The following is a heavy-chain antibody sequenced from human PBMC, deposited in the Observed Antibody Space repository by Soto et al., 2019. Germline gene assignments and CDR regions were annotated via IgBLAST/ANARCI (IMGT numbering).Heavy chain of an antibody. D-gene: IGHD6-19*01. Sequence: GSLRLSCAASGFTFSTYSMNWVRQAPGKGLEWVSYISSSSTYIYYADSVKGRFTISRDNAKNSLYLQMNSLRDEDTAVYYCLIAVAGSFAPDYWGQGTLVTVSS. CDR1: GFTFSTYS. CDR2: ISSSSTYI. CDR3: LIAVAGSFAPDY. V-gene: IGHV3-21*01. J-gene: IGHJ4*02.